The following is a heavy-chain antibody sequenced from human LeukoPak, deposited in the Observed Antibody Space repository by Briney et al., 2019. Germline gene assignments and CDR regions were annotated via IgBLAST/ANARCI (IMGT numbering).Heavy chain of an antibody. J-gene: IGHJ4*02. Sequence: PGGSLRLSCAASGFTFSTYGMSWVRQAPGKGLEWVSGISGSGGSRFYTDSVKGRFTISRDNSKNTLYLQMNSLRAEDTAVYYCARVSYYDSSGYYSFWGQGTLVTVSS. CDR1: GFTFSTYG. D-gene: IGHD3-22*01. CDR3: ARVSYYDSSGYYSF. V-gene: IGHV3-23*01. CDR2: ISGSGGSR.